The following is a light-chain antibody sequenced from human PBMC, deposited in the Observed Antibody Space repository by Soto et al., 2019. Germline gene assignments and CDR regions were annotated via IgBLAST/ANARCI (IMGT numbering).Light chain of an antibody. V-gene: IGLV2-14*01. Sequence: QSALTQPRSVSGSPGQSITISCTGNSNDIGSYDYVCWYQQRPGKAPRLLIHGVHNRSPGISGRFSASKSGLTASLTISGLQAEDEADYYCTAFSANRVYLFGPGTKVTVL. CDR3: TAFSANRVYL. CDR2: GVH. CDR1: SNDIGSYDY. J-gene: IGLJ1*01.